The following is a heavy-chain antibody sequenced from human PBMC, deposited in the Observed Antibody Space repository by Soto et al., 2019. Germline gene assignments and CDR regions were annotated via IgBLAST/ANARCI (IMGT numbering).Heavy chain of an antibody. V-gene: IGHV1-69*13. J-gene: IGHJ2*01. Sequence: SVKVSCKASGGTFSSYAISWVRQAPGQGLEWMGGIIPITGTVNYAQKFQGRVTITADESTTTVYMELSSLRSEDTAVYYCAREYCSSAQYFYFDVWARRTLVTVSS. D-gene: IGHD6-6*01. CDR3: AREYCSSAQYFYFDV. CDR2: IIPITGTV. CDR1: GGTFSSYA.